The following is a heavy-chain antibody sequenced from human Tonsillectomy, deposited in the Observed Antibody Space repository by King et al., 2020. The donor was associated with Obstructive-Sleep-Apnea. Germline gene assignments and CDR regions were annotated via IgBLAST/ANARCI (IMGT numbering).Heavy chain of an antibody. CDR1: GGSFSGNY. V-gene: IGHV4-34*01. CDR3: ARDTTYSGGTAIYDY. CDR2: INHSGST. D-gene: IGHD2-15*01. Sequence: VQLQQGGAGLLKPSETLSLTCAVYGGSFSGNYWSWIRQSPGEGLEWIGEINHSGSTNYNPSLKSRVTISADTSKNQFSLKLRSVTAADTAVYYCARDTTYSGGTAIYDYWGQGTLVTVSS. J-gene: IGHJ4*02.